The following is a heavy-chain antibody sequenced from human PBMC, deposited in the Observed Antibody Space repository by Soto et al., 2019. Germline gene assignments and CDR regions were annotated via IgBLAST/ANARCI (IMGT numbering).Heavy chain of an antibody. CDR3: ASRATSGGGFDY. CDR1: GGTFSSYA. CDR2: IIPIFGTA. D-gene: IGHD3-10*01. Sequence: GASVKVSCKASGGTFSSYAISWVRQAPGQGLEWMGGIIPIFGTANYAQKFQGRVTITADESTSTAYMELSSLRSEDTAVYYCASRATSGGGFDYWGQGTLVTVFS. V-gene: IGHV1-69*13. J-gene: IGHJ4*02.